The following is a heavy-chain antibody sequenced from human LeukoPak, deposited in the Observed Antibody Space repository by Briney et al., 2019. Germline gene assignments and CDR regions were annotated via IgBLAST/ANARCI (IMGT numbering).Heavy chain of an antibody. Sequence: KASETLSLTCTVSGGSISSSSYYWGWIRQPPGKGLEWIGSIYYSGSTYYNPSLKSRVTISVDTSKNQFSLKLSSVTAADTAVYYCASVVVVVAATANWFDPWGQGTLVTVSS. V-gene: IGHV4-39*07. D-gene: IGHD2-15*01. CDR3: ASVVVVVAATANWFDP. CDR2: IYYSGST. CDR1: GGSISSSSYY. J-gene: IGHJ5*02.